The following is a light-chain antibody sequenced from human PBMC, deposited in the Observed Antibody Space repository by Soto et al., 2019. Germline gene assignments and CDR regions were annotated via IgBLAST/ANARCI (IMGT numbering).Light chain of an antibody. V-gene: IGKV1D-12*01. CDR1: QGISTW. J-gene: IGKJ5*01. CDR2: GAS. CDR3: QQTNSFPFT. Sequence: DIQMTQSPSSVSAYVGDRVNITCRASQGISTWLAWYQQRPGKAPNLLIYGASDLESGVPSRFSSSGSGTSFTLTISSLQPEDFATYYCQQTNSFPFTFGQGTRLEIK.